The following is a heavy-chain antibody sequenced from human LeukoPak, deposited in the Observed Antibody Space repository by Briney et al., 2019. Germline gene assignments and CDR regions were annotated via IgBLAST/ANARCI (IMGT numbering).Heavy chain of an antibody. J-gene: IGHJ4*02. D-gene: IGHD2-21*01. CDR1: GFTFRSHA. V-gene: IGHV3-23*01. CDR3: AKDFRIGYSAHFDY. CDR2: IYENGGTT. Sequence: GGSLRLSCVGSGFTFRSHAMSWVRQAPEKGLEFVSGIYENGGTTYHADSVKDRFSISRDNSKNTLYLQMDSLRGEDTAVYYCAKDFRIGYSAHFDYWGQGALVTVSS.